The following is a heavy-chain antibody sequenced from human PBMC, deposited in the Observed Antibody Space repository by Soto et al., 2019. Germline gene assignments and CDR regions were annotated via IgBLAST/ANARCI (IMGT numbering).Heavy chain of an antibody. CDR2: IWYDGSNK. CDR3: ARDYELRDSSGYYYGYFDY. D-gene: IGHD3-22*01. V-gene: IGHV3-33*01. Sequence: QVQLVESGGGVVQPGRSLRLSCAASGFTFSSYGMHWVRQAPGKGLEWVAVIWYDGSNKYYADSVKGRFTISRDNSKNTRYLQMNSRRAGDTAVYYCARDYELRDSSGYYYGYFDYWGQGTLVTVSS. J-gene: IGHJ4*02. CDR1: GFTFSSYG.